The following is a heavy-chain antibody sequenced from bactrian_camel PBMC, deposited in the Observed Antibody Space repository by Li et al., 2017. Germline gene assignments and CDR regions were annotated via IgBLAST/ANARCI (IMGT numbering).Heavy chain of an antibody. D-gene: IGHD6*01. J-gene: IGHJ4*01. CDR2: INSDGRI. V-gene: IGHV3S53*01. CDR1: GYTSSRHC. Sequence: VQLVESGGGSVQAGGSLRLSCAASGYTSSRHCMGWIRQAPGKQREGVAAINSDGRITYTDSVKGRFTISYGNAKNTLYLQMNSLKPEDTAMYYCAADFCTWYSPFKYLARGPRSPSP.